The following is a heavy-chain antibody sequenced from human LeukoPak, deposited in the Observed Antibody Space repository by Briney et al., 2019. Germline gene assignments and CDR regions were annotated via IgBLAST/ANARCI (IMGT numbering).Heavy chain of an antibody. CDR3: AKDGDTMSGTYYYDMDV. J-gene: IGHJ6*03. D-gene: IGHD1-26*01. V-gene: IGHV3-30*02. CDR2: IRYDGSNK. CDR1: GFTFSNFG. Sequence: PGGSLRLSCAASGFTFSNFGMHWVRQAPGKGLEWVAFIRYDGSNKYYADSVKGRFTISRDNSKNTLYLQMNNLRGEDTAVYYCAKDGDTMSGTYYYDMDVWGKGTTVTIS.